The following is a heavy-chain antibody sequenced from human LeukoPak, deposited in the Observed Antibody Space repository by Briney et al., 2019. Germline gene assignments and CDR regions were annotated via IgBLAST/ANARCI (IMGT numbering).Heavy chain of an antibody. CDR2: IIPIFGTA. J-gene: IGHJ6*02. CDR3: ARDEYYYDSSGYYPYYYYGMDV. Sequence: SVKVSCKASGGTFSSYAISWVRQAPGQGLEWMGGIIPIFGTANYAQKFQGRVTITADESTSTAYMELSSLRSEDTAVYYCARDEYYYDSSGYYPYYYYGMDVWGQGTTVTVSS. CDR1: GGTFSSYA. V-gene: IGHV1-69*13. D-gene: IGHD3-22*01.